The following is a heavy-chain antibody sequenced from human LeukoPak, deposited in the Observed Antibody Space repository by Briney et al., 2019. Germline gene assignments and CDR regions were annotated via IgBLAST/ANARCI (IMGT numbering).Heavy chain of an antibody. Sequence: GASVKVSCKASGYTFTYRYLHWVRQAPGQALEWMGWITPFNGNTNYAQKFQDRVTITRDRSMSTAYMELSSPRSEDTAMYYCASTRDYYGSGSYWFDPWGQGTLVTVSS. J-gene: IGHJ5*02. CDR1: GYTFTYRY. CDR3: ASTRDYYGSGSYWFDP. CDR2: ITPFNGNT. V-gene: IGHV1-45*02. D-gene: IGHD3-10*01.